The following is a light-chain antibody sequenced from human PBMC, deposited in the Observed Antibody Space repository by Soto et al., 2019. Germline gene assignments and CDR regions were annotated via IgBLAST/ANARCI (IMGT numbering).Light chain of an antibody. V-gene: IGKV1-33*01. Sequence: DIQMTQSPSSLSASVGDRVTITCQASEDINNNLNWYQKKPGEAPKLLIYAASNSQAGVPSRFSGSGSGTHYTFTISSLQPGDTATYYCQHYDNFHHLRTFGAGTKVDIX. CDR3: QHYDNFHHLRT. J-gene: IGKJ4*01. CDR2: AAS. CDR1: EDINNN.